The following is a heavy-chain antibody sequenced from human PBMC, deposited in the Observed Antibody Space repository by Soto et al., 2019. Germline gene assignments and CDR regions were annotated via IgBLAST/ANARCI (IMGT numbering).Heavy chain of an antibody. D-gene: IGHD2-15*01. CDR2: IRQDGSET. CDR1: GFTLSTYW. Sequence: EVQLVESGGGLVQPGGSLILSCEASGFTLSTYWMSWVRQAPGKGLEWVATIRQDGSETHYVDSVRGRFTISRDNDESSLYLQMNSLRVADTALYYCVRGCGRGHCPYYLDVWGKPTTVIVSS. V-gene: IGHV3-7*01. CDR3: VRGCGRGHCPYYLDV. J-gene: IGHJ6*03.